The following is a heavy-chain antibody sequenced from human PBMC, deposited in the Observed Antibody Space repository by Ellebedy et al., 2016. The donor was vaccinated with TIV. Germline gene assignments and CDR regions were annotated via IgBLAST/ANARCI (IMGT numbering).Heavy chain of an antibody. V-gene: IGHV1-18*01. Sequence: ASVKVSXXVSGYTFTRYGMGWVRQAPGQGLEWMGWIAVYNGHTKYAQKFQDRDVMTTETATSTVYMELRSLRSDDTAVYYCARSRLGGGHWYFDFWGRGTLVPVSS. J-gene: IGHJ2*01. D-gene: IGHD3-10*01. CDR2: IAVYNGHT. CDR1: GYTFTRYG. CDR3: ARSRLGGGHWYFDF.